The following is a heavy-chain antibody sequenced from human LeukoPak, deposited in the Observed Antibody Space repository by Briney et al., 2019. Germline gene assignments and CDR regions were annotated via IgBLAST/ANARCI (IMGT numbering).Heavy chain of an antibody. Sequence: SVKVSCKASGGTFSGYAISWVRQAPGQGLEWMGGIIPIFGTANYAQKVQGRVTITADESTSTAYMELSSLRSEDTAVYYCARAPHKYYYDSSGYNYYYYYYMDVWGKGTTVTVSS. J-gene: IGHJ6*03. CDR2: IIPIFGTA. CDR3: ARAPHKYYYDSSGYNYYYYYYMDV. V-gene: IGHV1-69*13. D-gene: IGHD3-22*01. CDR1: GGTFSGYA.